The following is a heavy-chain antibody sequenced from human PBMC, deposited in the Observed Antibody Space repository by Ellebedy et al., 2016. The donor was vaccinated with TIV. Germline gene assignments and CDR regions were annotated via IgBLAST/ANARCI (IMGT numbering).Heavy chain of an antibody. J-gene: IGHJ3*02. V-gene: IGHV3-30*18. Sequence: GESLKISCAASGFTFSSFAMLWARQAPGKGLEWVAVISYDGSSQNYVDSVKGRFTISRDNSKNTLYLEMNSLRVEDTAVYYCAKAYDSGSYHDAFDIWGQGTMVTVSS. D-gene: IGHD3-10*01. CDR2: ISYDGSSQ. CDR1: GFTFSSFA. CDR3: AKAYDSGSYHDAFDI.